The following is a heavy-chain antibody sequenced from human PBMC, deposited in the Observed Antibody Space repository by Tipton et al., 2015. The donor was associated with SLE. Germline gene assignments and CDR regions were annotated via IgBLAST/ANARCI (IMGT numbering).Heavy chain of an antibody. J-gene: IGHJ5*02. Sequence: LRLSCAVSGYFFSSGYYWDWIRQPPGRGLEWIGDISHSGSTYYTPSLKSRVTISVDTSKSHFSLKVSSVTAADTAVYYCARGNGWFDPWGQGTLVTVSS. CDR1: GYFFSSGYY. CDR2: ISHSGST. V-gene: IGHV4-38-2*01. CDR3: ARGNGWFDP.